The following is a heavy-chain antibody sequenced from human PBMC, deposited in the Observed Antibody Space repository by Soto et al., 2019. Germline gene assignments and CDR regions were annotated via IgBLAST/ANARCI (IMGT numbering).Heavy chain of an antibody. Sequence: ASVKVSCKVSGYTLTELYMHWVRQAPGKGFEWMGGFDPEDGETIYAQKFQGRVTMTEDTSTDTAYMELSSLRSEDTAVYYCATALRVWGSYRYNWFDPWGQGTLVTVSS. J-gene: IGHJ5*02. D-gene: IGHD3-16*02. CDR3: ATALRVWGSYRYNWFDP. CDR1: GYTLTELY. V-gene: IGHV1-24*01. CDR2: FDPEDGET.